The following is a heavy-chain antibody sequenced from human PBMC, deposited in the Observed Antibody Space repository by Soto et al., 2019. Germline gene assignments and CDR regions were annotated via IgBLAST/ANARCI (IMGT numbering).Heavy chain of an antibody. CDR1: GYTFSNYG. J-gene: IGHJ6*02. CDR3: AREGSYYGSGSSSYYYYGMDV. D-gene: IGHD3-10*01. Sequence: QVQLVQSGAEVKKPGASVKVSCRSSGYTFSNYGIGWVRQAPGQGLEWMGWISVYNGNTNYAQNLQGRVTMTTDTSTSTAYMELRSLRSDDTAVYYCAREGSYYGSGSSSYYYYGMDVWGQGTTVTVSS. V-gene: IGHV1-18*01. CDR2: ISVYNGNT.